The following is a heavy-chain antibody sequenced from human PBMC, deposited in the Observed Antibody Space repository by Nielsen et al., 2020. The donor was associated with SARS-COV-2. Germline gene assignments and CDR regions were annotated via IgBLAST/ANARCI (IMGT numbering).Heavy chain of an antibody. J-gene: IGHJ4*02. CDR1: GYTFTSYA. CDR2: INAGNGNT. D-gene: IGHD6-13*01. CDR3: ARGQGRYSSSWYVGYDY. V-gene: IGHV1-3*01. Sequence: ASVKVSCKASGYTFTSYAMHWVRQAPGQRLEWMGWINAGNGNTKYSQKFQGRVTITRDTSASTAYMELSSLRSEDTAVYYCARGQGRYSSSWYVGYDYWGQGTLVTVSS.